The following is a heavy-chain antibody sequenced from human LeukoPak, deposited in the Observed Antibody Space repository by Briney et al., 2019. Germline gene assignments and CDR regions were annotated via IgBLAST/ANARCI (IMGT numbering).Heavy chain of an antibody. CDR2: IYDSWNT. CDR1: SGSINNHY. D-gene: IGHD5-18*01. CDR3: ARDQIGYGLDY. J-gene: IGHJ4*02. V-gene: IGHV4-59*11. Sequence: SETLSLTCIVSSGSINNHYWSWIRQPPGKGLEWIGYIYDSWNTNYNPSLRSRVTISIDTSKNQFSLNLTSVTAADTAVYYCARDQIGYGLDYWGQGTLVTVSS.